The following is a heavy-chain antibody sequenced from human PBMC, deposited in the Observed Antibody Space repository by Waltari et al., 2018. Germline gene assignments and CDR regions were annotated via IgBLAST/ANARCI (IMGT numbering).Heavy chain of an antibody. D-gene: IGHD2-2*02. CDR2: IYTSGST. V-gene: IGHV4-4*07. CDR3: AREVSYCSSTSCYTVHDYYMDV. CDR1: GGSISSYY. J-gene: IGHJ6*03. Sequence: QVQLQESGPGLVKPSETLSLTCTVSGGSISSYYWSRIRQPAGKGLEWIGRIYTSGSTNYNPSLKSRVTMSVDTSKNQFSLKLSSVTAADTAVYYCAREVSYCSSTSCYTVHDYYMDVWGKGTTVTISS.